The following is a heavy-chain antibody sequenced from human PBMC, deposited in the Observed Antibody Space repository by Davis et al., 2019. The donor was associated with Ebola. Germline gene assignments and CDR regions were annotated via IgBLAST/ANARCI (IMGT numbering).Heavy chain of an antibody. J-gene: IGHJ2*01. CDR1: NSSFSSGDH. V-gene: IGHV4-38-2*02. CDR3: ARLSGLFSSSSGALYFDL. Sequence: SETLSLTCNVSNSSFSSGDHWGWIRQPPGKGLEWIGNIYDSGTPDYNLSLKSRATISVDRSKNQFSLKLSSVTAAGTAVYFCARLSGLFSSSSGALYFDLWGRGTLVSVSS. D-gene: IGHD6-6*01. CDR2: IYDSGTP.